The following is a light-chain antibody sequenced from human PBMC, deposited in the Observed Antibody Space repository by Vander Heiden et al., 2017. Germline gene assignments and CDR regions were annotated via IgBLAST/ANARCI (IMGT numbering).Light chain of an antibody. V-gene: IGKV1-8*01. CDR2: AAS. Sequence: AIRITQSPSPLSPSPGERVTITCRASQGISSYLAWYQQKPGKAPKLLIYAASTLQSGVPSRFSGSGSGTDFTLTISCLQSEDFATYYCQQYYSYPLLTFGGGTKVEIK. J-gene: IGKJ4*01. CDR3: QQYYSYPLLT. CDR1: QGISSY.